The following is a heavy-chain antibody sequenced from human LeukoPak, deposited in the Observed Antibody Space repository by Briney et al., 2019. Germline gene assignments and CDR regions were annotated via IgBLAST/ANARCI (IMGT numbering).Heavy chain of an antibody. D-gene: IGHD3-22*01. CDR3: AKDQTITMIVVVITPGAFDI. Sequence: GGSLRLSCAASGFTFSSYVMHWVRQAPGKGLEWVAIISYDGSNEYYADSMKGRFTISRDNSKNTLYLQMNSLRAEDTAVYYCAKDQTITMIVVVITPGAFDIWGQGTMVTVSS. CDR1: GFTFSSYV. J-gene: IGHJ3*02. V-gene: IGHV3-30*04. CDR2: ISYDGSNE.